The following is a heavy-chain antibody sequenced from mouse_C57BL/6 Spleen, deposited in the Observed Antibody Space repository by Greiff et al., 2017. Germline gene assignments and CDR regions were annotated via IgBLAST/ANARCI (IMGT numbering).Heavy chain of an antibody. CDR1: GYTFTSYG. CDR2: IYPRSGNT. CDR3: ARRRYDYDGYAMDY. Sequence: QFQLQQSGAELARPGASVKLSCKASGYTFTSYGISWVKQRTGQGLEWIGEIYPRSGNTYYNEKFKGKATLTADKSSSTAYMELRSLTSEDSAVYFCARRRYDYDGYAMDYWGQGTSGTVSS. D-gene: IGHD2-4*01. J-gene: IGHJ4*01. V-gene: IGHV1-81*01.